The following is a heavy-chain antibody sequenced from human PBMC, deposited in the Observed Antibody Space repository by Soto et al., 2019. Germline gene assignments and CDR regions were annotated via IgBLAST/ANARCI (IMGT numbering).Heavy chain of an antibody. CDR2: IYYSGST. J-gene: IGHJ6*03. V-gene: IGHV4-59*01. CDR3: ARVAYGSGSYTPGGYYYYMDV. CDR1: GGSISSYY. D-gene: IGHD3-10*01. Sequence: SETLSLTCTVSGGSISSYYWSWIRQPPGKGLEWIGYIYYSGSTNYNPSLKSRVTISVDTSKNQFSLKLSSVTAADTAVYYCARVAYGSGSYTPGGYYYYMDVWGKGTTVTVSS.